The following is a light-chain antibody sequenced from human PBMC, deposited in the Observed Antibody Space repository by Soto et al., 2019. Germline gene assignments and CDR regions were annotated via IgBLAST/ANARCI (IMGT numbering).Light chain of an antibody. CDR1: SSDIGDYKY. CDR2: DVS. J-gene: IGLJ3*02. Sequence: QSALTQPASVSGSPGQSITISCTGTSSDIGDYKYVSWYQQHPGNPPKLIIYDVSDRPSGVSNRFSGSKSGNTASLAISGLQAEDEANYYCSSYTITSGYGVFGGGTKLTVL. V-gene: IGLV2-14*03. CDR3: SSYTITSGYGV.